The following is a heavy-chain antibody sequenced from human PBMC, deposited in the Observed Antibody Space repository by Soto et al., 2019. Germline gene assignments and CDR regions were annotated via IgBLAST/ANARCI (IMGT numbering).Heavy chain of an antibody. Sequence: QVQLVQSGAEVKKPGASVKVSCKASGYTFTSYYMHWVRQAPGQGLEWMGIINPSGGSTSYAQKFQGRVTMTRDTSTSTVYMELSSLRSEDTAVYYCATRYGVRETLRYYYYYYYMDVWGKGTTVTVSS. V-gene: IGHV1-46*01. CDR3: ATRYGVRETLRYYYYYYYMDV. CDR1: GYTFTSYY. J-gene: IGHJ6*03. CDR2: INPSGGST. D-gene: IGHD4-17*01.